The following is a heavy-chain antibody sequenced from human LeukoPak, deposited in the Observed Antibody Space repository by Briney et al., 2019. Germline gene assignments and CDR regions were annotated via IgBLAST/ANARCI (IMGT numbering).Heavy chain of an antibody. CDR3: ARDPAAAGSVWLDP. CDR2: ITTRSSYI. D-gene: IGHD6-13*01. J-gene: IGHJ5*02. V-gene: IGHV3-21*01. CDR1: GFTFSSYS. Sequence: GGSLRLSCAASGFTFSSYSMNWVRQAPGKGLEWVSSITTRSSYIYYADSVKARFTISRDDAKSSLYLQMSSVRAEDTAVYYCARDPAAAGSVWLDPWGQGILVTVSS.